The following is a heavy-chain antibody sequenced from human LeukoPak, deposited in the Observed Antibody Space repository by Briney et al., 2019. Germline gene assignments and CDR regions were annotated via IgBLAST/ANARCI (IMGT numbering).Heavy chain of an antibody. Sequence: GGSLRLSCAASGFTFSSYAMSWVRQAPGKGLERVSAISGSGGSTYYADSVKGRFTISRDNSKNTLYLQMNSLRAEDTAVYYCAKDKDYYDSSGLYYFDSWGQGTLVTVSS. CDR2: ISGSGGST. CDR1: GFTFSSYA. D-gene: IGHD3-22*01. V-gene: IGHV3-23*01. J-gene: IGHJ4*02. CDR3: AKDKDYYDSSGLYYFDS.